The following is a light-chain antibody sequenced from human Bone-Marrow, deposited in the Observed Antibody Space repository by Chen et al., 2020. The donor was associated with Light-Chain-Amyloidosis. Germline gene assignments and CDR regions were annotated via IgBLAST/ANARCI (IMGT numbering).Light chain of an antibody. CDR2: EVT. CDR1: SSDVGGDNH. V-gene: IGLV2-14*01. J-gene: IGLJ1*01. CDR3: SSYAIANTLV. Sequence: QSALTQPASVSGSPGQSITISCTGTSSDVGGDNHVSWYQQHPDKAPELMIYEVTNRPSWVPDRFSGSKSDNPASLTISGLQTEDEAYYFCSSYAIANTLVIGSGTRVTVL.